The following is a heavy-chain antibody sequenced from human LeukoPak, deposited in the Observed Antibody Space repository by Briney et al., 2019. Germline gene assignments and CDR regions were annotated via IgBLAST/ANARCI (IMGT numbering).Heavy chain of an antibody. CDR3: ARDHLVDTAMVTGGFFDY. J-gene: IGHJ4*02. CDR1: GFTFSSYA. D-gene: IGHD5-18*01. Sequence: GSLRLSCAASGFTFSSYAMHWVRQAPGKGLEWVAVISYDGSNKYYADSVKGRFTISRDNSKNTLYLQMNSLRAEDTAVYYCARDHLVDTAMVTGGFFDYWGQGTLVTVSS. V-gene: IGHV3-30*04. CDR2: ISYDGSNK.